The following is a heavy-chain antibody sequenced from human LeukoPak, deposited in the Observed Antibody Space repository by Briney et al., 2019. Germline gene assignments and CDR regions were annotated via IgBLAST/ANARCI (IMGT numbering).Heavy chain of an antibody. CDR1: GYTFTAYY. Sequence: ASVKVSCKASGYTFTAYYMHWVRPAPGRGLEWMGWIDTNSGGTNYAQKFQGRVTITRDTSIGTAYMELSSLISNDTAVYYCASEAFCARGSCYLHRVASWGPGTLVTVSS. CDR3: ASEAFCARGSCYLHRVAS. V-gene: IGHV1-2*02. J-gene: IGHJ4*02. CDR2: IDTNSGGT. D-gene: IGHD2-15*01.